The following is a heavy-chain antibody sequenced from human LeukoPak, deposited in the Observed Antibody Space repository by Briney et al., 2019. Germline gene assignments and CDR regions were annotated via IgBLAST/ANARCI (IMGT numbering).Heavy chain of an antibody. D-gene: IGHD6-19*01. J-gene: IGHJ4*02. CDR1: GGSISSSNW. CDR2: IYHSGST. Sequence: SGTLSLTCAVSGGSISSSNWWSWVRQPPGKGLEWIGEIYHSGSTNYNPSLKSRVTISVDKSKNQFSLKLSSVTAADTAVYYYASGGYSSGWPIFDYWGQGTLVTVSS. CDR3: ASGGYSSGWPIFDY. V-gene: IGHV4-4*02.